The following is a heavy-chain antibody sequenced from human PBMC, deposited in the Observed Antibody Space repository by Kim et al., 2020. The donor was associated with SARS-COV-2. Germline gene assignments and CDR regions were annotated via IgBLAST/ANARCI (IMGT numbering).Heavy chain of an antibody. CDR3: ARDPQRGYSYGWDYYGMDV. J-gene: IGHJ6*02. Sequence: SVKVSCKASGGTFSSYTISWVRQAPGQGLEWMGRIIPILGIANYAQKFQGRVTITADKSTSTAYMELSSLRSEDTAVYYCARDPQRGYSYGWDYYGMDVWGQGTTVTVSS. D-gene: IGHD5-18*01. CDR2: IIPILGIA. V-gene: IGHV1-69*02. CDR1: GGTFSSYT.